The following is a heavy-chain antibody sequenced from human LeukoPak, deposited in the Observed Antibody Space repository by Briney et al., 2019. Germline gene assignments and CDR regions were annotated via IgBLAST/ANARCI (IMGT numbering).Heavy chain of an antibody. V-gene: IGHV3-21*01. J-gene: IGHJ4*02. CDR3: ARGAGSSWYLGYYFDY. Sequence: GGSLRLSCAASGFTFSSYSMNCVRQAPGEGLEWGSSISSSSSYIYYADSVKGRFTISRDNAKNSLYLQMNSLRAEDTAVYYGARGAGSSWYLGYYFDYWGQGTLVTVSS. D-gene: IGHD6-13*01. CDR2: ISSSSSYI. CDR1: GFTFSSYS.